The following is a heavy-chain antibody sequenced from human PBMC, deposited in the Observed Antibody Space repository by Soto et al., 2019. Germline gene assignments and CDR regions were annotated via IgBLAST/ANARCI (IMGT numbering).Heavy chain of an antibody. CDR2: FDPEDGET. CDR3: ATLAPYNSKPFDI. J-gene: IGHJ3*02. D-gene: IGHD1-1*01. CDR1: GYTLTELS. Sequence: ASVKVSCKVSGYTLTELSMHWVRQAPGKGLEWMGGFDPEDGETIYAQKFQGRATMTEDTSTDTAYMELSSLRSEDTAVYYCATLAPYNSKPFDIWGQGTMVTVSS. V-gene: IGHV1-24*01.